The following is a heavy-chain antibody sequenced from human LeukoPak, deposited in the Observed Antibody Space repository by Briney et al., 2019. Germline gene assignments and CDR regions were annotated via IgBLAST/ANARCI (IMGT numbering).Heavy chain of an antibody. CDR1: GGTFTSYA. D-gene: IGHD4-11*01. V-gene: IGHV1-69*05. CDR3: ASLTGDYSNYYYRDV. CDR2: IIPIFGTA. Sequence: ASVKVSCKASGGTFTSYAISWVRQAPGHGLEWMGGIIPIFGTANYAQKFQGRVTITTDESTSTAYMELSSLRSEDPAVYYCASLTGDYSNYYYRDVWGKGTTVSVSS. J-gene: IGHJ6*03.